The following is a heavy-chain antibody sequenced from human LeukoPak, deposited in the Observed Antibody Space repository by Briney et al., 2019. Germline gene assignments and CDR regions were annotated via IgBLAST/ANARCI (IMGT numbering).Heavy chain of an antibody. J-gene: IGHJ5*02. Sequence: ASVKVSCKASGYTFTSYDINWVRQATGQGLEWMGWMNPNSGNTGYAQKFQGRVTMTRNTSISTAYMELSSLRSEDTAVYYCARGPAGTSGWYNRRNWFDPWGQGTLSPSPQ. CDR1: GYTFTSYD. V-gene: IGHV1-8*01. CDR2: MNPNSGNT. CDR3: ARGPAGTSGWYNRRNWFDP. D-gene: IGHD6-19*01.